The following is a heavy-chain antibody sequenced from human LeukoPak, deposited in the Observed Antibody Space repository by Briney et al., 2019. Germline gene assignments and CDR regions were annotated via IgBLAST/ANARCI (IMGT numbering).Heavy chain of an antibody. CDR3: AQGGEYYYGSGTYYTGRVWFDP. CDR2: IYYSGST. CDR1: GGSISSYY. D-gene: IGHD3-10*01. J-gene: IGHJ5*02. Sequence: SETLSLTCTVSGGSISSYYWSWIRQPPGKGLEWIGYIYYSGSTNYNPSLKSRVTISVDTSKNQFSLKLSSVTAADMAVYYCAQGGEYYYGSGTYYTGRVWFDPWGQGTLVTVSS. V-gene: IGHV4-59*01.